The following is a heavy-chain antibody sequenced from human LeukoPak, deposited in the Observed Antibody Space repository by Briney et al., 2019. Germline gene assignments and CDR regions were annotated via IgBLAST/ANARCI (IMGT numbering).Heavy chain of an antibody. CDR1: GFTFSTYA. J-gene: IGHJ5*02. CDR2: ISSSGANT. D-gene: IGHD3-10*01. CDR3: AKRGYDSGPNWFDP. V-gene: IGHV3-23*01. Sequence: PGGSLRLSCAASGFTFSTYAMSWVRQAPGKGLEWVSLISSSGANTYYADSVKGRFTISRDNSKNTLYLQMNSLRAEDTAVYYCAKRGYDSGPNWFDPWGQGTLVTVSS.